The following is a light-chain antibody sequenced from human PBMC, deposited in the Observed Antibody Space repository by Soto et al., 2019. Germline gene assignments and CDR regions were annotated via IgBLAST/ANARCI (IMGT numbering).Light chain of an antibody. CDR2: EVT. Sequence: QSALTQPASVSGSPGQSITISCTGTSSDVGDYDYVSWYQQHPGKAPKLMIYEVTNRPSGVSNRFSGSKSGNMASLTISGLQAEDEADYYCNSYTSGTTRVFGGGTKLTVL. CDR1: SSDVGDYDY. J-gene: IGLJ3*02. CDR3: NSYTSGTTRV. V-gene: IGLV2-14*01.